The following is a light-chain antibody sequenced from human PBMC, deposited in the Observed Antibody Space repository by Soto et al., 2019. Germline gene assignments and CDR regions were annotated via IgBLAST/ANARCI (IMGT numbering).Light chain of an antibody. CDR2: GAS. CDR1: QSVSSN. Sequence: EIVMTQSPATLSVSPGERATLSCRASQSVSSNLACYQQKPGQAPRLLIYGASTRATGIPARFSGSGSGTEFTLTISSLQSEDFAVYYCQQYNNWPPKYTFGQGTKVDIK. J-gene: IGKJ2*01. CDR3: QQYNNWPPKYT. V-gene: IGKV3-15*01.